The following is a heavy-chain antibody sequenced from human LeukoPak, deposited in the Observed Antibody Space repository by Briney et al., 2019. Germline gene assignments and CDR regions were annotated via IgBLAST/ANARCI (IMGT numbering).Heavy chain of an antibody. CDR2: IYYSGST. D-gene: IGHD3-9*01. J-gene: IGHJ6*03. Sequence: SETLSLTCTVSGGSISSSSYYWGWIRQPPGKGLEWIGSIYYSGSTYYNPSLKSRVTISVDTSKNQFSLKLSSVTAADTAVYYCARLDYDILTGYPPHYMDVWGKGTTVTISS. V-gene: IGHV4-39*01. CDR1: GGSISSSSYY. CDR3: ARLDYDILTGYPPHYMDV.